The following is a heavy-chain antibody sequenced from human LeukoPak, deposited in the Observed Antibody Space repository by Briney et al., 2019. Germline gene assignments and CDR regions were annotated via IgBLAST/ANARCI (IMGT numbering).Heavy chain of an antibody. CDR1: GYSISSGYY. D-gene: IGHD3-10*01. J-gene: IGHJ5*02. Sequence: SETLSLTCGVSGYSISSGYYSGWIRQPPGKGLEWIGSINHSGSTYYNPSLKSRVTISVDTSKNQFSLKLSSVTAADTAVYFCARIKVVRGINWFDPWGQGTLVTVSS. V-gene: IGHV4-38-2*01. CDR3: ARIKVVRGINWFDP. CDR2: INHSGST.